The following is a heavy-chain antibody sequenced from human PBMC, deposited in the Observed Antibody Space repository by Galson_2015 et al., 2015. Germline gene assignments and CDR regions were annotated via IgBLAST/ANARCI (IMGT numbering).Heavy chain of an antibody. CDR1: GFTFSDYY. D-gene: IGHD3-3*01. CDR3: ARGITIFGVVTPDYYYYYGMDV. Sequence: SLRLSCAASGFTFSDYYMSWIRQAPGKGLEWVSYISSSSSYTNYADSVKSRFTISRDNAKDSLYLQMNSLRAEDTAVYYCARGITIFGVVTPDYYYYYGMDVWGQGTTVTVSS. J-gene: IGHJ6*02. CDR2: ISSSSSYT. V-gene: IGHV3-11*06.